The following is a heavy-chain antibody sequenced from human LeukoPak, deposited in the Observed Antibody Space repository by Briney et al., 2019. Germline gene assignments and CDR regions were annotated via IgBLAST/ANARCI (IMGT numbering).Heavy chain of an antibody. Sequence: ASVKVSCKSSGYTFTSYDINWVRQATGQGLEWMGWMNPNSGNTGYAQKFQGRVTMTRNTSISTAYMELSSLRSEDTAVYYCARASRADYYYYYMDVWGKGTTVTISS. CDR2: MNPNSGNT. J-gene: IGHJ6*03. D-gene: IGHD6-13*01. CDR1: GYTFTSYD. V-gene: IGHV1-8*01. CDR3: ARASRADYYYYYMDV.